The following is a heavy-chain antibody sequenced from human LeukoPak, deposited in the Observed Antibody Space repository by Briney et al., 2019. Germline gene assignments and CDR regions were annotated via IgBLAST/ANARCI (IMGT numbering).Heavy chain of an antibody. D-gene: IGHD3-22*01. J-gene: IGHJ4*02. Sequence: GGSPRLSCAASGFTFSSYGMHWVRQAPGKGLEWVAVIWYDGSNKYYADSVKGRFTISRDNSKNTLYLQMNSLRAEDTAVYYCASGTYYYDSSGYLDYWGQGTLVTVSS. CDR2: IWYDGSNK. CDR1: GFTFSSYG. V-gene: IGHV3-33*01. CDR3: ASGTYYYDSSGYLDY.